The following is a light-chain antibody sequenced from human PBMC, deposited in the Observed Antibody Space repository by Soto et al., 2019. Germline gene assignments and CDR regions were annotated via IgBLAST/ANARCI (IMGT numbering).Light chain of an antibody. J-gene: IGKJ4*01. CDR3: QQYGHSPLT. CDR2: GTS. V-gene: IGKV3-20*01. CDR1: QTIKSRS. Sequence: EIVLTQSPATLYLSPGERATLSCRASQTIKSRSLAWYQQKPAEAPRRLIYGTSGRPTNSPDRFSASGAGTDFTLTISRLEPEDFAGYYCQQYGHSPLTCGGGTKVEIK.